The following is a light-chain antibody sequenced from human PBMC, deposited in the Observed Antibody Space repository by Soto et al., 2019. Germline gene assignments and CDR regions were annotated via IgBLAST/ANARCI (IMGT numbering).Light chain of an antibody. CDR3: QQRNDWRRGT. CDR1: QSVGRY. V-gene: IGKV3-11*01. CDR2: DAS. J-gene: IGKJ5*01. Sequence: EIVLTQSPATLALSPVEISTLSCWASQSVGRYLAWYQQKPGQAPRLLIYDASSRATGVPARFSGSGSGTDFALTISSLEPEDFAVYYCQQRNDWRRGTFGQGTRLEI.